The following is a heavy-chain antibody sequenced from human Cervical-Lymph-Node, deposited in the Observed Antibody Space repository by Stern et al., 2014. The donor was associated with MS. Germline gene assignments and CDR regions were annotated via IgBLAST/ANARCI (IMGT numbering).Heavy chain of an antibody. D-gene: IGHD3-22*01. CDR1: GFTFSDYY. CDR3: ARDGLPYYYDTSAHRDAFDI. Sequence: VQLVESGGGLVKPGGSLRLSCAASGFTFSDYYMSWIRQAPGKGLEWVSYIGRSSRTIFYADSVRGRFTISRDNAKNSLYLQMNSLRVEDTAVYYCARDGLPYYYDTSAHRDAFDIWGQGTMVTVSS. CDR2: IGRSSRTI. J-gene: IGHJ3*02. V-gene: IGHV3-11*01.